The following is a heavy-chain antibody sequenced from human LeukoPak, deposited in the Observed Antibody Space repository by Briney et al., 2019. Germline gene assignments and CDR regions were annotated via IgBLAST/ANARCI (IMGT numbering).Heavy chain of an antibody. Sequence: GGSLRLSCAASGFTFSSYSMNWVRQAPGKGLEWVSSISSSSSYIYYADSVKGRFTISRDNAKNSLYLQMNSLRAEDTAVYYCARAGSGWYYFDYWGQGTLVTVSS. D-gene: IGHD6-19*01. CDR2: ISSSSSYI. CDR3: ARAGSGWYYFDY. CDR1: GFTFSSYS. V-gene: IGHV3-21*01. J-gene: IGHJ4*02.